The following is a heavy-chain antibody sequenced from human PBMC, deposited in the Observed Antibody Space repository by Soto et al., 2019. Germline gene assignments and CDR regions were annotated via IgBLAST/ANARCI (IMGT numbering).Heavy chain of an antibody. CDR2: INAGNGNT. J-gene: IGHJ4*02. CDR3: ASPSYGSGSYY. CDR1: GYTFSSYL. Sequence: QVQFVQSGAEVKKPGASVKVSCKASGYTFSSYLLHWVRQAPGQRLEWMGWINAGNGNTKYSQKFQGRVTLTRDTRDTSASTAYMELSSLRSEDTAVYYCASPSYGSGSYYWGQGTLVTVSS. V-gene: IGHV1-3*01. D-gene: IGHD3-10*01.